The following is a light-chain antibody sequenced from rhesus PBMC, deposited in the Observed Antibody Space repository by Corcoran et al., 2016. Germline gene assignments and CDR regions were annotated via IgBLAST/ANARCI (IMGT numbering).Light chain of an antibody. CDR1: QGITND. CDR2: EAS. Sequence: DIQMTQSPSSLSASVGDRVTITCRASQGITNDLAWYQQKPGESPKFLIYEASSLQSGIPSRFSGSGTGTDFTLTIRILQSEYFATYYCKHNPSIPLTFGEGTKVKVK. J-gene: IGKJ4*01. CDR3: KHNPSIPLT. V-gene: IGKV1-25*01.